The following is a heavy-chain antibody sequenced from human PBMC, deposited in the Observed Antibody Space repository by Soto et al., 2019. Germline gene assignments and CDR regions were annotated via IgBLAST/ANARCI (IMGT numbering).Heavy chain of an antibody. CDR2: ISAYNGNT. D-gene: IGHD3-10*01. CDR3: ARATTPLLQWFGEAQNWFDP. J-gene: IGHJ5*02. CDR1: GYTFTSYG. Sequence: ASVKVSCKASGYTFTSYGISWVRQAPGPGLEWMGWISAYNGNTNYSQKLQGRVTMNTDTSTSTADMELRSLRSDDTAVYYCARATTPLLQWFGEAQNWFDPWGQGTLVTVSS. V-gene: IGHV1-18*04.